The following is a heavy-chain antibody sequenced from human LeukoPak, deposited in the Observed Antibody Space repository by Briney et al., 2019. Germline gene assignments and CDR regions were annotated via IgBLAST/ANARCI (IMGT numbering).Heavy chain of an antibody. D-gene: IGHD5-18*01. CDR2: INHSGST. V-gene: IGHV4-61*10. J-gene: IGHJ4*02. CDR3: ARGHPDTAMGPFDY. Sequence: PSETLSLTCTVSGGSISSGSYYWSWIRQPAGKGLEWIGEINHSGSTNYNPSLKSRVTISVDTSKNQFSLKLSSVTAADTAVYYCARGHPDTAMGPFDYWGQGTLVTVSS. CDR1: GGSISSGSYY.